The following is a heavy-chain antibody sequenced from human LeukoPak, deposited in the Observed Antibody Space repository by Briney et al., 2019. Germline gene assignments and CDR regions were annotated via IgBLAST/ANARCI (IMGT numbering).Heavy chain of an antibody. D-gene: IGHD3-10*01. V-gene: IGHV3-21*01. Sequence: GGSLRLSCAASGFTFNNYNMNWVRQAPGKALEWVSSITSSGSYIFYADSVKGRFTISRDNAKNSLYLQMNSLRAEDTAVYYCATDSTITVVREVSHEFDYWGQGNLVSVSS. CDR1: GFTFNNYN. J-gene: IGHJ4*02. CDR3: ATDSTITVVREVSHEFDY. CDR2: ITSSGSYI.